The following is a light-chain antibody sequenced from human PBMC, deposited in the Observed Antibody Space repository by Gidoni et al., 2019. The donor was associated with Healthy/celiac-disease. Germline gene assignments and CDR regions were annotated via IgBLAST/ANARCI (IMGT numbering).Light chain of an antibody. CDR3: QSYDSSLSGPV. Sequence: QSVLTQPPSVSGAPVQRVTISCPGSSSNIGAGYGVHWYQQLPGAAPKLLILGNSNRPSGVPDRFSGSKSGTSASLAITGLQAEDEADYYCQSYDSSLSGPVFGGGTKLTVL. V-gene: IGLV1-40*01. CDR2: GNS. CDR1: SSNIGAGYG. J-gene: IGLJ2*01.